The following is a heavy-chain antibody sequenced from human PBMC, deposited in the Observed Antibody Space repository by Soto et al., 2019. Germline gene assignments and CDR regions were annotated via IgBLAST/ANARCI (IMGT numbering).Heavy chain of an antibody. V-gene: IGHV3-23*01. Sequence: GGSLRLSCAASGFTFSSYVMSWVRQAPGKGLEWVSSISTSGGSTYYADSVKGRFTISRDNSKNTLHLQMNSLRAEDTAIYYCAQDGIVVVTAINYWGQGTMVTVYS. CDR1: GFTFSSYV. CDR2: ISTSGGST. D-gene: IGHD2-21*02. J-gene: IGHJ4*02. CDR3: AQDGIVVVTAINY.